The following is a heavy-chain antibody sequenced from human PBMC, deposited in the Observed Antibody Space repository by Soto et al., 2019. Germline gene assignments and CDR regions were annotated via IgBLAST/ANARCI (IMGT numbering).Heavy chain of an antibody. V-gene: IGHV5-51*01. CDR3: AMTTSGDH. J-gene: IGHJ4*02. Sequence: GESLKISCKVSGDDFITYWIGWVRQKPGKGLEWMGMIYPNDSDTRYSPSFQGHVTISADRSINTAYLQWNSLTASDTAMYYCAMTTSGDHWGPGTLVTVSS. CDR1: GDDFITYW. CDR2: IYPNDSDT. D-gene: IGHD1-1*01.